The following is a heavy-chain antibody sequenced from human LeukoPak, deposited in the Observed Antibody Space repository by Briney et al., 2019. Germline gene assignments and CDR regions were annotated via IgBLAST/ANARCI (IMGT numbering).Heavy chain of an antibody. CDR3: ARMDYYDSSGYYSSRAFDI. D-gene: IGHD3-22*01. CDR1: GGSVNSGSYY. CDR2: IYYSGST. J-gene: IGHJ3*02. V-gene: IGHV4-61*01. Sequence: SETLSLTCTVSGGSVNSGSYYWIWIRQPPGKGLEWIGYIYYSGSTNYSPSLKSRITISVDTSDNQFSLKLSSVTAADTAVYYCARMDYYDSSGYYSSRAFDIWGQGTMVTVSS.